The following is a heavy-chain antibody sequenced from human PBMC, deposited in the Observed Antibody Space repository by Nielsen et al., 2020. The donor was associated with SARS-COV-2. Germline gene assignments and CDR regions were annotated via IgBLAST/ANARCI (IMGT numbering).Heavy chain of an antibody. CDR1: GFTFSDYY. J-gene: IGHJ4*02. CDR2: ISSSSSYT. D-gene: IGHD6-19*01. CDR3: ARGGVAGSFDY. V-gene: IGHV3-11*06. Sequence: LSLTCAASGFTFSDYYMSWIRQAPGKGLEWVSYISSSSSYTNYADSVKGRFTISRDNAKNSLYLQMNSLRAEDTAVYYCARGGVAGSFDYWGQGTLVTVSS.